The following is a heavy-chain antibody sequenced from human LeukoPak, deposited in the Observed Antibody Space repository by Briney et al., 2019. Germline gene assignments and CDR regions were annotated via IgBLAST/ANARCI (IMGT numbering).Heavy chain of an antibody. CDR1: GDSTNTYF. Sequence: SETLSLTCTISGDSTNTYFWSWIRQPPGKGLEWIGYIYYTGATNYNPSLKSRVTISVDTSKNQFSLKLSSVTAADTAVYYCASSLSSGWYRRLGYWGQGTLVTVSS. CDR2: IYYTGAT. J-gene: IGHJ4*02. D-gene: IGHD6-19*01. CDR3: ASSLSSGWYRRLGY. V-gene: IGHV4-59*12.